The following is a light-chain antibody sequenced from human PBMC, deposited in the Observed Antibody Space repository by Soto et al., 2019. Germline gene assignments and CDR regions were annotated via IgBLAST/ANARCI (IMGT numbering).Light chain of an antibody. CDR1: QSLSSY. J-gene: IGKJ4*01. CDR3: QQRTNWPLT. V-gene: IGKV3-11*01. CDR2: DAS. Sequence: EVVLTQSPATLSLSPGERATLSCRASQSLSSYLAWYQQKPGQAPRLLIYDASNMATGIPARFSGSGSGTDFTLTISSLEPEDFAIYYCQQRTNWPLTFGGGTKVEIK.